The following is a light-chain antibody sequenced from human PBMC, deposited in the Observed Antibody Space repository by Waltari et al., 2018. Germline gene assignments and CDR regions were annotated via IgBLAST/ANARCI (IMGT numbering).Light chain of an antibody. CDR3: QQYSYFST. J-gene: IGKJ2*01. V-gene: IGKV1-5*03. Sequence: ITCRASGSISTWVAWYQQKPGQAPKHLIYRTSNLQSGVPPRFSGSGSGTEFTLTIRSLQPGDFATYFCQQYSYFSTFGQGTKLEIK. CDR2: RTS. CDR1: GSISTW.